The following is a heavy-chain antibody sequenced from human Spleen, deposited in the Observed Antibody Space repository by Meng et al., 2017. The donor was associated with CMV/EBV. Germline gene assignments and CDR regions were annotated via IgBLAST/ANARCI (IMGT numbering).Heavy chain of an antibody. V-gene: IGHV3-9*01. CDR2: ISWNSGSI. D-gene: IGHD5/OR15-5a*01. CDR3: ARVLAAYSVPGINYGMDV. CDR1: GFTFDDYA. Sequence: SLKISCAASGFTFDDYAMHWVRQAPGKGLEWVSGISWNSGSIGYADSVKGRFTISRDNAKNSLYLQMNSLRAEDTAVYYCARVLAAYSVPGINYGMDVWGQGTTVTVSS. J-gene: IGHJ6*02.